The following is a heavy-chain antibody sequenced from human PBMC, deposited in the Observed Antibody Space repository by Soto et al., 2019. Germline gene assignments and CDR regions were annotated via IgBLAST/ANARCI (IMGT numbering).Heavy chain of an antibody. CDR2: ISGSGGST. D-gene: IGHD3-10*01. V-gene: IGHV3-23*01. CDR1: GVTFSSYA. CDR3: AKDRGDPGPFDY. J-gene: IGHJ4*02. Sequence: PXGSLRLSCAASGVTFSSYAMSWVRQAPGKGLEWVSAISGSGGSTYYADSVKGRFTISRDNSKNTLYLQMNSLRAEDTAVYYCAKDRGDPGPFDYWGQGTLVTVSS.